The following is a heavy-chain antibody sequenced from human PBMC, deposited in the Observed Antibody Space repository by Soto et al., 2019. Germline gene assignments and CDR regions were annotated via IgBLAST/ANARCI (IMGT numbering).Heavy chain of an antibody. D-gene: IGHD1-26*01. J-gene: IGHJ4*02. CDR3: VRVGVGIGNHFDS. CDR2: IHYSGRT. CDR1: NGSISGFY. Sequence: SETLSLTCSVSNGSISGFYWTWIRQPPGKILEWIGYIHYSGRTDYNPSLTSRATMSVDTSKNQFSLNLKSITAADTAVYYCVRVGVGIGNHFDSWGRGTMVTVYS. V-gene: IGHV4-59*12.